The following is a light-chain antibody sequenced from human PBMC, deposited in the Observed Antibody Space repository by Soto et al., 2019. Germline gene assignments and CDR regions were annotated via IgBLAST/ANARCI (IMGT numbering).Light chain of an antibody. CDR1: QSVSSY. CDR3: QQRSNWPRFT. V-gene: IGKV3-11*01. CDR2: DVS. Sequence: EIVLTQSPATLSLSPGEGATVSCRASQSVSSYLAWYQQKPGQAPRLLIYDVSNRATGIPARFSGSGSGTDFTLTISSLEPEDFAIYYCQQRSNWPRFTFGPGTKVDIK. J-gene: IGKJ3*01.